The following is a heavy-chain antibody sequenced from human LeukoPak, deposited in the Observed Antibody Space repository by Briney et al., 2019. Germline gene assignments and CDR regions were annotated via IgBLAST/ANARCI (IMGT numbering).Heavy chain of an antibody. V-gene: IGHV1-2*02. Sequence: GDSVKVSCKASGYTFSGTGWYLYWLRQAPGQGLECMGWIYPNNGATAYAQKFQGRVAMTRDTSISTAYMELRRLRPDDTAVYYCARDGPAQMVEFDYWGQGTLATVSS. CDR2: IYPNNGAT. CDR3: ARDGPAQMVEFDY. D-gene: IGHD3-10*01. CDR1: GYTFSGTGWY. J-gene: IGHJ4*02.